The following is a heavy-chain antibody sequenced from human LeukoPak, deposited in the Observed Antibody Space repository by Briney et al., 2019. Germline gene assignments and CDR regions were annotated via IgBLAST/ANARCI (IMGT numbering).Heavy chain of an antibody. CDR3: ARSNANSFDS. CDR2: INWNGGST. CDR1: GFTFDDYD. V-gene: IGHV3-20*04. J-gene: IGHJ4*02. D-gene: IGHD2-2*01. Sequence: GGSLRLSCAASGFTFDDYDMSWVRQAPGKGLEWVSCINWNGGSTGYADSVKGRFTISRDNARNSLYLQMNSLRAEDTAVYYCARSNANSFDSWGPGTLVTVSS.